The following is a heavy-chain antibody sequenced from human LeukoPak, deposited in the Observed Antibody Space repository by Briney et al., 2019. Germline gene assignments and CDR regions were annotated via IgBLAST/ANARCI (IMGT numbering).Heavy chain of an antibody. CDR3: ARGSPSPAYYYDRSGIHGAFDI. D-gene: IGHD3-22*01. CDR1: GGTFSSYA. CDR2: IIPIFGTA. J-gene: IGHJ3*02. Sequence: RASVKVSCKASGGTFSSYAISWVRQAPGQGLEWMGGIIPIFGTANYAQKFQGRVTITTDESTSTAYMELSSLRSEDTAVYYCARGSPSPAYYYDRSGIHGAFDIWGQGTMVTVSS. V-gene: IGHV1-69*05.